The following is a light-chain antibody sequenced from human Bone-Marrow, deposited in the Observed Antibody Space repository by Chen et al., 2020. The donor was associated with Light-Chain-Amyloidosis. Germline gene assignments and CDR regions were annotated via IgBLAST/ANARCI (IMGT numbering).Light chain of an antibody. V-gene: IGLV2-11*01. J-gene: IGLJ3*02. Sequence: QSVLTQPCSVPGSPGQSVTTSCAGTSSDVAGYNYVTWYHQHPGKAPEIMIYDVSKRPSEVPDRFSGSKSGNTASLTISGLQAEDEADYYCCSYAGGYTFWVFGGGTKLTVL. CDR3: CSYAGGYTFWV. CDR1: SSDVAGYNY. CDR2: DVS.